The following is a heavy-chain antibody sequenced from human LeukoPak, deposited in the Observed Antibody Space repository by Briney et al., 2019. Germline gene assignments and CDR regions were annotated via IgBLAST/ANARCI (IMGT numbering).Heavy chain of an antibody. V-gene: IGHV3-7*01. D-gene: IGHD5-18*01. CDR1: GFTFSDYY. CDR2: IKQDGSEK. CDR3: ASENKRGYSYGSPTDAFDI. J-gene: IGHJ3*02. Sequence: GGSLRLSCAASGFTFSDYYMSWVRQAPGKGLEWVANIKQDGSEKYYVDSVKGRFTISRDNAKNSLYLQMNSLRAEDTAVYYCASENKRGYSYGSPTDAFDIWGQGTMVTVSS.